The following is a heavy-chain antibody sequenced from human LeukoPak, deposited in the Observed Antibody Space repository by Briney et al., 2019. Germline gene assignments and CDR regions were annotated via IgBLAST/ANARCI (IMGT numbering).Heavy chain of an antibody. J-gene: IGHJ4*02. CDR2: IRYDGSNK. CDR1: GFTFSSYG. Sequence: GGSLRLSCAASGFTFSSYGMHWVRQAPGKGLEWVACIRYDGSNKYYADSVKGRFTISRDNSKNTLYLQMNSLRAEDTAVYYCARDNYYYDSSGYYHFDYWGQGTLVTVSS. V-gene: IGHV3-30*02. D-gene: IGHD3-22*01. CDR3: ARDNYYYDSSGYYHFDY.